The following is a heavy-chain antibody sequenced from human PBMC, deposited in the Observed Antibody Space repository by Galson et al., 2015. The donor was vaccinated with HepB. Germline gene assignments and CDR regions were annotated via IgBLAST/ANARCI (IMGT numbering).Heavy chain of an antibody. CDR2: IYDSGST. CDR3: ARDYGSGTDGGSRKDAFDV. D-gene: IGHD3-10*01. V-gene: IGHV4-31*03. CDR1: GGAISSGGYY. Sequence: TLSLTCTVSGGAISSGGYYWSWVRQHPGKGLEWIGYIYDSGSTYYIPSLRSRVTMSVDTSKNKFSLKLSSVTAADTAVYYCARDYGSGTDGGSRKDAFDVWGQGTMITVSS. J-gene: IGHJ3*01.